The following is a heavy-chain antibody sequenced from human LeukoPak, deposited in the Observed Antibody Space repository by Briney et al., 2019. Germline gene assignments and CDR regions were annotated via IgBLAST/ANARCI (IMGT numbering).Heavy chain of an antibody. Sequence: SETLSLTCTVSGGSLSSYFWSWIRQPPGKGLEWIGYIHNSATTNFNPSLRSRVTISLDTAKNQFSLKLSAVTAADTAVCFCARSRGGFGDYGSWFDPWGQGTLVTVSS. J-gene: IGHJ5*02. CDR2: IHNSATT. CDR1: GGSLSSYF. V-gene: IGHV4-59*12. CDR3: ARSRGGFGDYGSWFDP. D-gene: IGHD4-17*01.